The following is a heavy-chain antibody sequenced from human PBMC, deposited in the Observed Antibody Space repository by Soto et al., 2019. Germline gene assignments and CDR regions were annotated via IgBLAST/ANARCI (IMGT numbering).Heavy chain of an antibody. J-gene: IGHJ3*02. CDR1: GFTFSSYA. Sequence: EVQLLESGGGLVQPGGSLRLSCAASGFTFSSYAMSWVRQAPGKGLEWVSAISGSGGSTYYADSVKGRFTISRDNSKNTLYLQMNSLRAEDTAVYYCAKLFMERPRVFLAFDIWGQGTMVTVSS. CDR2: ISGSGGST. CDR3: AKLFMERPRVFLAFDI. D-gene: IGHD3-3*01. V-gene: IGHV3-23*01.